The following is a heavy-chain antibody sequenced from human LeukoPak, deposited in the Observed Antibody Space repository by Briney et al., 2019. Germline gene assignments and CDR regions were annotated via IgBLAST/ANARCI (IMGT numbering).Heavy chain of an antibody. CDR1: GFSFRTYY. D-gene: IGHD1-14*01. J-gene: IGHJ4*02. Sequence: PGGSLRLSCAASGFSFRTYYVNWVRQAPGKGLEWVSCISSCSTYIYYADSVRGRFAISRDNAKNSLYLQMNSLRAEDTAVYYCARENHGSFDYWGQGSLVTVSS. CDR3: ARENHGSFDY. V-gene: IGHV3-21*01. CDR2: ISSCSTYI.